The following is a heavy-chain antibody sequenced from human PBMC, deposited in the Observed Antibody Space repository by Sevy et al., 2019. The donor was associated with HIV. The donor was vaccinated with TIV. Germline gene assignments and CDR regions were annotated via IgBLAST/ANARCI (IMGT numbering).Heavy chain of an antibody. Sequence: GGSLRLSCAASGFTFSSYSMNWVRQAPGKGLEWVSSISSSSSYIYYADSVMGRFTISRDNAKNSLYLQMNSLRAEDTAVYYCARGKYCSSTSCYLGYYYYYGMDVWGQGTTVTVSS. CDR2: ISSSSSYI. V-gene: IGHV3-21*01. D-gene: IGHD2-2*01. J-gene: IGHJ6*02. CDR3: ARGKYCSSTSCYLGYYYYYGMDV. CDR1: GFTFSSYS.